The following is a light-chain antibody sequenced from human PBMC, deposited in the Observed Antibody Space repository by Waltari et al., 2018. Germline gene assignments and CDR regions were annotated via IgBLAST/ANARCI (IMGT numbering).Light chain of an antibody. CDR1: QTVGSSS. J-gene: IGKJ1*01. Sequence: EIVLTQSPGTASLSPGERVTLSCRASQTVGSSSLAWYQQNPGRAPRLVLYRASRRATGIPDRFSGSGSLTDFSLTISRLEPEDFAVYYCQQHGTLPATFGQGAKVEMK. CDR2: RAS. CDR3: QQHGTLPAT. V-gene: IGKV3-20*01.